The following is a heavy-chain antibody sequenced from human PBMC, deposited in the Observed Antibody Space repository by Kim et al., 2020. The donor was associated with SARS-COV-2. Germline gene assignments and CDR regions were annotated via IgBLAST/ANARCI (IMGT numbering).Heavy chain of an antibody. D-gene: IGHD6-19*01. CDR1: GDSVSSNTAV. CDR2: TYYRSKWYD. J-gene: IGHJ3*01. CDR3: ARDSVEVARKPFDV. V-gene: IGHV6-1*01. Sequence: SQTLSLTCAISGDSVSSNTAVWNWIRQSPSRGLEWLGRTYYRSKWYDDYAVSVKSRMSINPDTSKNQFSLQLNSVTPEDTAVYYCARDSVEVARKPFDVWGQRTMVTVSS.